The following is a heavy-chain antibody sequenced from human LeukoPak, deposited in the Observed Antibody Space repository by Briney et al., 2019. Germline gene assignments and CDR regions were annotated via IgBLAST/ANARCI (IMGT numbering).Heavy chain of an antibody. Sequence: NAGGSLRLSCAASGFTFSSYSMNWVRQAPGKGLEWVSSISSSSSYIYYADSVKGRFTISRDNAKNSLYLQMNSLRAEDTAVYYCARQHNWSVPWDAFDIWGQGTMVSVSS. CDR1: GFTFSSYS. CDR2: ISSSSSYI. J-gene: IGHJ3*02. D-gene: IGHD1-20*01. V-gene: IGHV3-21*04. CDR3: ARQHNWSVPWDAFDI.